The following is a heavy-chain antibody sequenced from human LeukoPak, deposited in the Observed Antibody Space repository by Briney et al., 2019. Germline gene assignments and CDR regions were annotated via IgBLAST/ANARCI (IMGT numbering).Heavy chain of an antibody. CDR3: TTRACHAGGCSSSFYYYYGLHF. V-gene: IGHV1-69*13. Sequence: ASVKVSCKASGNSISNYAVSWVRQAPGQGFEWMGGIIPIFGTADYAQKFQGRVTITADQSTSTTYMALSSLKSEDTATYYCTTRACHAGGCSSSFYYYYGLHFWGQGTTVTVSS. CDR2: IIPIFGTA. J-gene: IGHJ6*02. D-gene: IGHD3-16*01. CDR1: GNSISNYA.